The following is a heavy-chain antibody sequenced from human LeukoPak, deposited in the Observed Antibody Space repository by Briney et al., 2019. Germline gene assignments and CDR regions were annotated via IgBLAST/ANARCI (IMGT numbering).Heavy chain of an antibody. D-gene: IGHD3-10*01. CDR2: FSGGGGGT. V-gene: IGHV3-23*01. CDR1: GFTFSSYA. Sequence: GGSLRLSCAASGFTFSSYAMSWVRQAPGKGLEWVSTFSGGGGGTYYADSVKGRFTISRDNSKNTLYLQMNSLRAEDTAVYYCAQKTSGSYIYYWGQGTLVTVSS. J-gene: IGHJ4*02. CDR3: AQKTSGSYIYY.